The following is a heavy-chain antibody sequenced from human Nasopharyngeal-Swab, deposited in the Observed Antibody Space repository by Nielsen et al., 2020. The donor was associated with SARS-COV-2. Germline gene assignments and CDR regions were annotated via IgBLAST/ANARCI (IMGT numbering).Heavy chain of an antibody. J-gene: IGHJ6*02. Sequence: GGSLRLSCAASGFTFISYNMNWVRQAPGKGLEWVSYISSSSSTKYYADSVKGRFTISRDNAKNSLYLQMNSLRDEDTAVYYRAREMERSVPAAIAYYYYYNMDVWGQGTTVTVSS. CDR3: AREMERSVPAAIAYYYYYNMDV. CDR2: ISSSSSTK. V-gene: IGHV3-48*02. D-gene: IGHD2-2*01. CDR1: GFTFISYN.